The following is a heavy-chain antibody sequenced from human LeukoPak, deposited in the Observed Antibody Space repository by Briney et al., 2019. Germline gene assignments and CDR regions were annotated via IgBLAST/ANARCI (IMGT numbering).Heavy chain of an antibody. CDR2: MNPNSGNT. V-gene: IGHV1-8*01. CDR3: ARTDTASVGLDY. D-gene: IGHD5-18*01. Sequence: GASVTVSCKASGYTFTSYDINWVRQATGQGLEWMGWMNPNSGNTGYAQKFQGRVTMTRNTSISTAYMELSSLRSEDTAVYYCARTDTASVGLDYWGQGTLVTVSS. J-gene: IGHJ4*02. CDR1: GYTFTSYD.